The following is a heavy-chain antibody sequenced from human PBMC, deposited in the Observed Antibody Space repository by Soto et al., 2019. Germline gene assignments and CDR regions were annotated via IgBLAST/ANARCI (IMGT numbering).Heavy chain of an antibody. Sequence: PRGSLKISCKGSGYSFTSYWIGWVRQMPGKGLEWMGIIYPGDSDTRYSPSFQGQVTISADKSISTAYLQWSSLKASDTAMYYCARRRAAKPNYYGMDVWGQGTTVTVSS. CDR3: ARRRAAKPNYYGMDV. V-gene: IGHV5-51*01. CDR2: IYPGDSDT. CDR1: GYSFTSYW. D-gene: IGHD2-15*01. J-gene: IGHJ6*02.